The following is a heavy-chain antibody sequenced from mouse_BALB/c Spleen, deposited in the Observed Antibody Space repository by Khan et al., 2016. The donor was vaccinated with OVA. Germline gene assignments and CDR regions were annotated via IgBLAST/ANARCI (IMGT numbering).Heavy chain of an antibody. CDR1: GFTFSNYG. CDR2: INSDGTYT. J-gene: IGHJ3*01. D-gene: IGHD4-1*01. CDR3: ASHLTGSFAY. V-gene: IGHV5-6*01. Sequence: EVQLVESGGDLVKPGGSLKLSCAASGFTFSNYGMSWVRQIPDKRLEWVATINSDGTYTYYPDSVKGRFTISRNNAKNTLYLGMSSLKSEDTAMYYCASHLTGSFAYGGQGTLVTVSA.